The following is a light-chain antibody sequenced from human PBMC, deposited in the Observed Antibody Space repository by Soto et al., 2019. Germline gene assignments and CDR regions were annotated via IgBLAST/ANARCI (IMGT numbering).Light chain of an antibody. CDR2: DVN. CDR1: SSDVGGYNY. Sequence: QSALTQPRSVSGSPGQSVTISCTGTSSDVGGYNYVSWYQQHPGKAPKLMIYDVNKRPSGVPARFSGSKSGNTASLAISGLQADDEADYYCCSFAGSYTDVFGTGTKLTVL. J-gene: IGLJ1*01. CDR3: CSFAGSYTDV. V-gene: IGLV2-11*01.